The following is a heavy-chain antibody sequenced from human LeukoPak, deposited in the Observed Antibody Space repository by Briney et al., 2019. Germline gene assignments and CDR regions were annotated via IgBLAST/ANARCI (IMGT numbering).Heavy chain of an antibody. D-gene: IGHD7-27*01. Sequence: PGGSLRLSCTASGFIFSTYSMIWVRQAPGKGLEWVSSISSGSSNIYYADSVKGRFTISRDNAQNPLYLQMNSLRAEDTAVYYCAKGDVSVTREFDYWGQGTLVTVSS. J-gene: IGHJ4*02. CDR3: AKGDVSVTREFDY. CDR2: ISSGSSNI. V-gene: IGHV3-21*01. CDR1: GFIFSTYS.